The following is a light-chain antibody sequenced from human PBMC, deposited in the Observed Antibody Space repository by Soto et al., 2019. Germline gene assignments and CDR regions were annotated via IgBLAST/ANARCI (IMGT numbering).Light chain of an antibody. CDR2: SVS. V-gene: IGKV1-39*01. Sequence: DIQLTQSPYSLSASVGDRVNITCRASQNIGNYLHWYQQQPGKAPKPLIYSVSTLQTGVPSTFSGSGSGTDFTLTISSLQPEDFSTFYCQHSYNSPTWTFGQGTKVEIK. CDR3: QHSYNSPTWT. J-gene: IGKJ1*01. CDR1: QNIGNY.